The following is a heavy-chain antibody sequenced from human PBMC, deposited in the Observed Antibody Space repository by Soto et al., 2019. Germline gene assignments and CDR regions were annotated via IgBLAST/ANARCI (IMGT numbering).Heavy chain of an antibody. V-gene: IGHV1-69*01. CDR1: GGTFSSYA. J-gene: IGHJ6*02. D-gene: IGHD3-10*01. CDR3: ARYYYGSGSYYKGSGYYYGMDV. Sequence: QVQLVQSGAEVKKPGSSVKVSCKASGGTFSSYATSWVRQAPGQGLEWMGGIIPIFGTANYAQKFQGRVTITADESTSTAYMELSSLRSEDTAVYYCARYYYGSGSYYKGSGYYYGMDVWGQGTTVTVSS. CDR2: IIPIFGTA.